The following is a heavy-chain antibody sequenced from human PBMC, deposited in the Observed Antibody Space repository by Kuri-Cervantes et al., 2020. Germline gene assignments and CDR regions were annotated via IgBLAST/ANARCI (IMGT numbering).Heavy chain of an antibody. CDR3: AKPTDGAFDAFAT. D-gene: IGHD3-10*01. V-gene: IGHV3-30-3*02. J-gene: IGHJ3*02. CDR2: ISSDGAYK. Sequence: GGSLRLSCVASGFTFSNYAMHWVRQAPGRGLEWVAVISSDGAYKYYADSVEGRFTISRDNSKKTAYLHMSSLRAEDTGVYYCAKPTDGAFDAFATWGQGTMVTVSS. CDR1: GFTFSNYA.